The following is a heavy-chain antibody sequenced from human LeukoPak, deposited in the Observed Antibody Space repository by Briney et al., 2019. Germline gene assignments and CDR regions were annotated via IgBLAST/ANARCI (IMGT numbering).Heavy chain of an antibody. Sequence: PSETLSLTCTVSGGSISSGSYYWSWIRQPAGKGLEWIGRIYTSGSTNYNPSLKSRVTISVDTSKNQFSLKLSSVTAADTAVYYCARDTSGYDDFDYWGQGTLVTVSS. CDR3: ARDTSGYDDFDY. D-gene: IGHD5-12*01. V-gene: IGHV4-61*02. CDR2: IYTSGST. J-gene: IGHJ4*02. CDR1: GGSISSGSYY.